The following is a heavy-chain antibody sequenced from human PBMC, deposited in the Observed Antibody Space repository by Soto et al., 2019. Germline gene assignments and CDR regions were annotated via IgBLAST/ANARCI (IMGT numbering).Heavy chain of an antibody. V-gene: IGHV1-8*01. J-gene: IGHJ4*02. CDR2: MNPNSGNT. CDR1: GYTFTSYD. CDR3: ARAGKWFGLSDY. Sequence: ASVKVSCKASGYTFTSYDINWVRQATGQGLEWMGWMNPNSGNTNYAQKFQGRVTMTRDTTISTAYMELSRLRSDDTAVYYCARAGKWFGLSDYWSQGTLVTVSS. D-gene: IGHD3-10*01.